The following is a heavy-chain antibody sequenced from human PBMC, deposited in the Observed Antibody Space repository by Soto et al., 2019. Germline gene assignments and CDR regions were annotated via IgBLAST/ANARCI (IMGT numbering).Heavy chain of an antibody. CDR3: AMVDVYVTPSPQDV. V-gene: IGHV1-18*01. D-gene: IGHD3-16*01. J-gene: IGHJ6*02. CDR2: INTYNGNT. CDR1: GYTFTRYG. Sequence: QVQLVPSGAEVKNPGASVKVSCKASGYTFTRYGIGWARQAPGQGLEWMGWINTYNGNTNYAQNVQGRVTLTTDTSKSTAYMELRSMRSNDTVIYYCAMVDVYVTPSPQDVWGQGTTVIVSS.